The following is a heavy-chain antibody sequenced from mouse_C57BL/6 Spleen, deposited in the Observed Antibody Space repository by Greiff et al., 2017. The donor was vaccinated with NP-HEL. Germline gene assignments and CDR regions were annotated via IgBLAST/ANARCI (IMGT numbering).Heavy chain of an antibody. Sequence: QVQLQQSGPELVKPGASVKISCKASGYAFSSSWMNWVKQRPGKGLEWIGRIYPGDGDTNYNGKFKGKATLTADKSSSTAYMQLSSLTSEDSAVYFCARAYVYAMDYWGQGTSVTVSS. CDR1: GYAFSSSW. CDR3: ARAYVYAMDY. J-gene: IGHJ4*01. CDR2: IYPGDGDT. V-gene: IGHV1-82*01. D-gene: IGHD1-1*01.